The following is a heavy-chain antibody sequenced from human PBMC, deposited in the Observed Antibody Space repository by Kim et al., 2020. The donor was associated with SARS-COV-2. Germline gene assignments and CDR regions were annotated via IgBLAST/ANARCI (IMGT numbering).Heavy chain of an antibody. CDR3: AKGGKGIAAGFDY. D-gene: IGHD6-13*01. V-gene: IGHV6-1*01. J-gene: IGHJ4*02. Sequence: YAVSVKSRITINPDTSKNQFSLQLNSVTPEDTAVYYCAKGGKGIAAGFDYWGQGTLVTVSS.